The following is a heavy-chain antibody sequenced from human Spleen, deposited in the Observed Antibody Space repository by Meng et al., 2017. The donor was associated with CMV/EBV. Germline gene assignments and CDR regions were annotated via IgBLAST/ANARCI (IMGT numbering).Heavy chain of an antibody. V-gene: IGHV1-46*01. CDR1: GYIFTTYF. Sequence: ASVKVSCKASGYIFTTYFIHWVRQAPGQGLEWMGMINPSSGDICYGRGFHGRVTLTRDTSTSTVYMALSSLRSDDTAVYYCARMGTVSAMVHRYSDGMDVWGQGTTVTVSS. CDR3: ARMGTVSAMVHRYSDGMDV. CDR2: INPSSGDI. J-gene: IGHJ6*02. D-gene: IGHD3-10*01.